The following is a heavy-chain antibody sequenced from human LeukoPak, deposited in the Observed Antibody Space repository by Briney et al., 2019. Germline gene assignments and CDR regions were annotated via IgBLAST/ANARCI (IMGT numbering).Heavy chain of an antibody. V-gene: IGHV4-59*08. CDR2: IYYSGST. Sequence: SETLSLTCTVSGGSISSYYWSWIRQPPGKGLEWIGYIYYSGSTNYNPSLKSRVTISVDTSKNQFSLKLSSVTAADTAVYYCARQPYGDFRGSPRWSFDPWGQGTLVTVSS. J-gene: IGHJ5*02. D-gene: IGHD4-17*01. CDR1: GGSISSYY. CDR3: ARQPYGDFRGSPRWSFDP.